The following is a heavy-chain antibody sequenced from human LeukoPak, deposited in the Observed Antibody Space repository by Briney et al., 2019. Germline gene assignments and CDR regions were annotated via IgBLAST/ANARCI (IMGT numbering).Heavy chain of an antibody. Sequence: ASVKVSCKASGYTFNEYAIHWVRQAPGQRLEWMGWINTASFKTRYSQKFQGRVTITSDTSASTAYMELSSLRSEDTANYRGPYYFDFWGQGTLVTVS. D-gene: IGHD4-11*01. CDR1: GYTFNEYA. CDR2: INTASFKT. J-gene: IGHJ4*02. CDR3: PYYFDF. V-gene: IGHV1-3*04.